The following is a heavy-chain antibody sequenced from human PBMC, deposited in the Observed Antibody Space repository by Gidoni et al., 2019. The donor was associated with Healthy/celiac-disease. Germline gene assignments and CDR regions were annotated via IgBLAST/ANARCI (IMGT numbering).Heavy chain of an antibody. CDR3: ANLARDDSSGYDDY. Sequence: QVQLVESGGGGVQPGRSLRLSRAASGFTFSSYGMHWVRQAPGKGLEWVAVISYDGSNKYYADSVKGRFTISRDNSKNTLYLQMNSLRAEDTAVYYCANLARDDSSGYDDYWGQGTLVTVSS. CDR2: ISYDGSNK. CDR1: GFTFSSYG. J-gene: IGHJ4*02. D-gene: IGHD3-22*01. V-gene: IGHV3-30*18.